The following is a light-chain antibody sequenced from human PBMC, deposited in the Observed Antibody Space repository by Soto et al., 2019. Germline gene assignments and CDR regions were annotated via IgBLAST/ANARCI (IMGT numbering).Light chain of an antibody. CDR2: HAS. CDR1: QSISNW. Sequence: DIQMTQSPSTLPASVGDRVTITCRASQSISNWLARYQQKPGTAPKLLIYHASTLESGVPSRLSGSGSGTEFTLTISSLQPDDFATYYCQQYMSYSFGQGTKVDIK. J-gene: IGKJ1*01. V-gene: IGKV1-5*01. CDR3: QQYMSYS.